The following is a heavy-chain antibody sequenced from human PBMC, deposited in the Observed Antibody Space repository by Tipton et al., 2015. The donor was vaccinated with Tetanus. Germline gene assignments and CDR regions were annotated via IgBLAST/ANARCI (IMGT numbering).Heavy chain of an antibody. CDR2: IHPSGIT. CDR1: GFTFSSYN. V-gene: IGHV4-34*01. CDR3: GRGTDAYKSGNY. J-gene: IGHJ4*01. D-gene: IGHD5-24*01. Sequence: LRLSCAASGFTFSSYNMNWVRQAPGKGLEWIGEIHPSGITDYNPSLKSRVIISVDTSKNQFSLKLSSVTAADSALYFCGRGTDAYKSGNYWGQGTLVTVSS.